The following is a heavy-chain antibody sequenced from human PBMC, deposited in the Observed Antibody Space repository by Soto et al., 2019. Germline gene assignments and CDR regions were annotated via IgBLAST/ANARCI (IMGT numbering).Heavy chain of an antibody. Sequence: EVQLLESGGGLVQPGGSLRLSCTASGFTFSGYAMSWVRQAPGKGLEWVSAISGSGGSTYYADSVKGRFTISRDNSKRTAYMQMNSLRAEDTAVYYCAKGFVEMDTIDYWGQGTLVTVSS. CDR1: GFTFSGYA. J-gene: IGHJ4*02. V-gene: IGHV3-23*01. CDR2: ISGSGGST. D-gene: IGHD5-18*01. CDR3: AKGFVEMDTIDY.